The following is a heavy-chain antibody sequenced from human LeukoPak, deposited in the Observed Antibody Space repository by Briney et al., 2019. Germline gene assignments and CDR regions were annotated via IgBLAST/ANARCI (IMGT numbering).Heavy chain of an antibody. CDR2: IYYSGST. D-gene: IGHD6-6*01. CDR1: GGSISSGGYY. V-gene: IGHV4-31*03. Sequence: SETLSLTCTVSGGSISSGGYYWRWIRQHPGKGLEWIGYIYYSGSTYYNPSLKSRVTISVDTSKNQFSLKLSSVTAADTAVYYCARFLIPIAARPGWWFDPWGQGTLVTVSS. J-gene: IGHJ5*02. CDR3: ARFLIPIAARPGWWFDP.